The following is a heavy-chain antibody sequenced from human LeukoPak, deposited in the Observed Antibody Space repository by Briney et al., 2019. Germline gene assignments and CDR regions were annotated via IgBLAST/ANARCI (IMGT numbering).Heavy chain of an antibody. CDR3: ARDQLIYGSRSYYYYYGMDV. Sequence: PGGALRLSCAASGFTFSDYYMSWLRQAPGKGLEWVSYISNSSSYTNYADSVKDRFTISRDNAKHSLYLQMNSLRAADTAVYYSARDQLIYGSRSYYYYYGMDVWGQGTTVTVSS. CDR1: GFTFSDYY. J-gene: IGHJ6*02. D-gene: IGHD3-10*01. V-gene: IGHV3-11*05. CDR2: ISNSSSYT.